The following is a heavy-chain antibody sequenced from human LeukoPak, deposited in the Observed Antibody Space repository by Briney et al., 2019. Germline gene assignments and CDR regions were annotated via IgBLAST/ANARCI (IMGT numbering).Heavy chain of an antibody. Sequence: SGTLSLTCTVSGGSISSYYWSWIRQPPGKGLEWIGYIYYSGSTNYNPSLKSRVTISVDTSKNQFSLKLSSVTAADTAVYYCAGLLKCSGGSCYSVEYFQYWGQGTLVTVSS. CDR2: IYYSGST. CDR1: GGSISSYY. CDR3: AGLLKCSGGSCYSVEYFQY. V-gene: IGHV4-59*01. J-gene: IGHJ1*01. D-gene: IGHD2-15*01.